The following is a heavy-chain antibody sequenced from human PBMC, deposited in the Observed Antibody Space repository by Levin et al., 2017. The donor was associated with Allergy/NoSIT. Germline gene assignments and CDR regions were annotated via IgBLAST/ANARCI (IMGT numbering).Heavy chain of an antibody. Sequence: PSETLSLTCAVSGYSISSGYYWGWIRQPPGKGLEWIGSIYHSGSTYYNPSLKSRVTISVDTSKNQFSLKLSSVTAADTAVYYCASTRGGDYGDYYFDYWGQGTLVTVSS. V-gene: IGHV4-38-2*01. CDR3: ASTRGGDYGDYYFDY. CDR2: IYHSGST. D-gene: IGHD4-17*01. J-gene: IGHJ4*02. CDR1: GYSISSGYY.